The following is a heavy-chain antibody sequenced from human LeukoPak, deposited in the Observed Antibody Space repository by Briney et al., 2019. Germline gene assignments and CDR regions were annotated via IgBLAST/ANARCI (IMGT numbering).Heavy chain of an antibody. Sequence: SETLSLTCTVSGGSISSYYWSWIRQPPGKGLEWIGYIYHSGSTNYNPSLKSRVTISVDTSKNQFSLKLSSVTAADTAVYYCARVSGSGWPLGGFDYWGQGTLVTVSS. J-gene: IGHJ4*02. V-gene: IGHV4-59*01. D-gene: IGHD6-19*01. CDR2: IYHSGST. CDR3: ARVSGSGWPLGGFDY. CDR1: GGSISSYY.